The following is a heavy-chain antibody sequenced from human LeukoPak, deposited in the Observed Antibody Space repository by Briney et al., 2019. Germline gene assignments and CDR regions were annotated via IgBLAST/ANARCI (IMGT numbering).Heavy chain of an antibody. Sequence: PSQTLSLTCTVSGGSISSGSYYWSWIRQPAGKGLEWIGRIYTSGSTNYNPSLKSRVTISVDTSKNQFSLKLSSVTAADTAVYYCARDTLSYYDSSGYYNWFDPWGQGTLVTVSS. CDR3: ARDTLSYYDSSGYYNWFDP. J-gene: IGHJ5*02. V-gene: IGHV4-61*02. CDR1: GGSISSGSYY. CDR2: IYTSGST. D-gene: IGHD3-22*01.